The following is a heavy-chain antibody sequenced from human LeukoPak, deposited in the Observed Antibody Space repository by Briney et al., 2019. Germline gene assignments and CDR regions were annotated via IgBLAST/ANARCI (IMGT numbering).Heavy chain of an antibody. J-gene: IGHJ6*02. Sequence: ASVTVSCTASGGTFSSYAISWVRQAPGQGLEWMGGIIPIFGTANYAQKFQGRVTITADESTSTAYMELSSLRSEDTAVYYCHIRASGFGELSSIRYYYYGMDVWGQGTTVTVSS. D-gene: IGHD3-10*01. CDR3: HIRASGFGELSSIRYYYYGMDV. CDR2: IIPIFGTA. CDR1: GGTFSSYA. V-gene: IGHV1-69*13.